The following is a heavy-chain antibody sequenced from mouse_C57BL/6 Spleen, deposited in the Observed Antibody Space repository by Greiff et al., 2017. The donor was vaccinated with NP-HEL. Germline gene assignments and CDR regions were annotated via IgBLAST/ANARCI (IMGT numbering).Heavy chain of an antibody. V-gene: IGHV1-69*01. Sequence: QVQLQQPGAELVMPGASVKLSCKASGYTFTSYWMHWVKQRPGQGLEWIGEIDPSDSYTNYNQKFKGKSTLTVDKSSSTAYMQLSSLTSEDSAVYYCARRYYGSSPWCAYWGQGTLVTVSA. CDR2: IDPSDSYT. CDR1: GYTFTSYW. J-gene: IGHJ3*01. CDR3: ARRYYGSSPWCAY. D-gene: IGHD1-1*01.